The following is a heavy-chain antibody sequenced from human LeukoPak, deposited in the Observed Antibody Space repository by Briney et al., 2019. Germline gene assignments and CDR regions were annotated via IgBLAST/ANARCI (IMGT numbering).Heavy chain of an antibody. CDR2: ISNSGSTI. Sequence: GGSLTLSCAASGFTFSDYYMSWIRQAPGKGLEWVSYISNSGSTIYYADSVKGRFTISRDNAKNSLYLQMTSLRAEDTAVYHCARAAVARTFDYWGQGTLVTVSS. J-gene: IGHJ4*02. V-gene: IGHV3-11*01. CDR1: GFTFSDYY. D-gene: IGHD6-19*01. CDR3: ARAAVARTFDY.